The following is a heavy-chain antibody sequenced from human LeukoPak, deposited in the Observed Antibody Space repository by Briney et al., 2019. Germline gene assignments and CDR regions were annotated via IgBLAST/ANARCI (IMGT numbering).Heavy chain of an antibody. Sequence: GGSLRLSCAASGFTFSSYAMHWVRQAPGKGLEWVAVISYGGSNKYYADSVKGRFTISRDNSKNTLYLQMNSLRAEDTAVYYCAREAYDSSGSDHGFDYWGQGTLVTVSS. CDR3: AREAYDSSGSDHGFDY. V-gene: IGHV3-30*01. CDR2: ISYGGSNK. CDR1: GFTFSSYA. J-gene: IGHJ4*02. D-gene: IGHD3-22*01.